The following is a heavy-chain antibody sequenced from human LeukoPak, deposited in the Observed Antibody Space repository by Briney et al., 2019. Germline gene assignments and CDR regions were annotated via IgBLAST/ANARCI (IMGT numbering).Heavy chain of an antibody. CDR3: ARHGGVTAFDY. CDR1: GGTFSSYA. V-gene: IGHV1-69*04. Sequence: SVKVSCKASGGTFSSYAISWVRQAPGQGLEWMGRIIPILGIANYAQKFQGRVTITADKSTSTAYMELSSLRSEDTAVYYCARHGGVTAFDYWGQGTLVTVSS. J-gene: IGHJ4*02. CDR2: IIPILGIA. D-gene: IGHD2-21*02.